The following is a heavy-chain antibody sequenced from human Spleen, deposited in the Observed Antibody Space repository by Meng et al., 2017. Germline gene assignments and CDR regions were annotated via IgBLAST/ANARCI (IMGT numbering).Heavy chain of an antibody. V-gene: IGHV7-4-1*02. CDR2: INTNTGNP. CDR1: GYTFTSYG. Sequence: ASVKVSCKASGYTFTSYGISWVRQAPGQGLEWMGWINTNTGNPTYAQGFTGRFVFSLDTSVSTAYLQISSLKAEDTAVYYCARRAYYDILTGDDAFDIWGQGTMVTVSS. J-gene: IGHJ3*02. CDR3: ARRAYYDILTGDDAFDI. D-gene: IGHD3-9*01.